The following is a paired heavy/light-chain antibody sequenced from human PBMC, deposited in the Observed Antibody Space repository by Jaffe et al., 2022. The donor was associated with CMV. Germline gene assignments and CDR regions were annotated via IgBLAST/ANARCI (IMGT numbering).Light chain of an antibody. CDR2: DNN. J-gene: IGLJ3*02. V-gene: IGLV1-40*01. CDR3: QSYDSSLSGYWV. Sequence: QSVLTQPPSVSGAPGQRVTISCTGSSSNIGAAYDVHWYQQLPGTAPKLLIYDNNNRPSGVPDRFSGSKSGTSASLAITGLQAEDEADYYCQSYDSSLSGYWVFGGGTKLTVL. CDR1: SSNIGAAYD.
Heavy chain of an antibody. Sequence: QVHLVESGGGVVQPGRSLRLSCAASGFTFSSYGMHWVRQAPGKGLEWVAIIWYDGSNKYYADSVKGRFTISRDNSKNTLYLQMNTLRAEDTALYYCARDQGTQTSGYRKGHFAYWGQGTLVTVSS. J-gene: IGHJ4*02. CDR1: GFTFSSYG. V-gene: IGHV3-33*01. D-gene: IGHD3-22*01. CDR2: IWYDGSNK. CDR3: ARDQGTQTSGYRKGHFAY.